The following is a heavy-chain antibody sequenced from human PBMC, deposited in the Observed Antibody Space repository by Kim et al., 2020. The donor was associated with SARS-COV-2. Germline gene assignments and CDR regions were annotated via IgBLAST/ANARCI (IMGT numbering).Heavy chain of an antibody. V-gene: IGHV4-59*01. J-gene: IGHJ4*02. Sequence: SLKSRVTISVDTSKNQFSLKLSSVTAADTAVYYCAREENYYGSEYYFDYWGQGTLVTVSS. D-gene: IGHD3-10*01. CDR3: AREENYYGSEYYFDY.